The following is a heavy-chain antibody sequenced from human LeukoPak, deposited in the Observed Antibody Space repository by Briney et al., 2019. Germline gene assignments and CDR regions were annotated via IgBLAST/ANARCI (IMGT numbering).Heavy chain of an antibody. J-gene: IGHJ4*02. Sequence: SGPALVKPTQTLTLTCTFSGFSLSTSGMRVSWIRQPPGKALEWLARIDWDADKFYSTSLKTRLTISKDTSKNQVVLTMTNMDPVDTGTYYCARTRGYSYGYGFDYWGQGTLVTVSS. V-gene: IGHV2-70*04. CDR3: ARTRGYSYGYGFDY. CDR1: GFSLSTSGMR. D-gene: IGHD5-18*01. CDR2: IDWDADK.